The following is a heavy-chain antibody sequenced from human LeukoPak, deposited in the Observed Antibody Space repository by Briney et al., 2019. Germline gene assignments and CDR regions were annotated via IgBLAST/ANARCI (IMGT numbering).Heavy chain of an antibody. CDR1: GYTFTSSY. D-gene: IGHD3-10*01. J-gene: IGHJ4*02. CDR3: ARGRDYGSHFDF. CDR2: INPSGGST. Sequence: ASVKVSCKASGYTFTSSYMYWVRQAPGQGLECMGTINPSGGSTSYAQNFHGRLTMTRDTSTSTVYMELSSLRSEDTAMYYCARGRDYGSHFDFWGQGTLVTVSS. V-gene: IGHV1-46*01.